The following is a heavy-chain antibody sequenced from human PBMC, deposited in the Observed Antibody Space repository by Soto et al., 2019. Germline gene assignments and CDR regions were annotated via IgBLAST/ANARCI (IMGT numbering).Heavy chain of an antibody. CDR1: GYTLTELS. D-gene: IGHD6-6*01. V-gene: IGHV1-24*01. CDR3: ASPTDSSSSTRGFRFDY. CDR2: FDPEDDET. Sequence: GASVKVSCKVSGYTLTELSMHWVRQAPGKGLEWMGGFDPEDDETIYAQNFQGRVTMTEDTSTDTAYMELSSLTSEDTAMYYCASPTDSSSSTRGFRFDYWGQGTLVTVSS. J-gene: IGHJ4*02.